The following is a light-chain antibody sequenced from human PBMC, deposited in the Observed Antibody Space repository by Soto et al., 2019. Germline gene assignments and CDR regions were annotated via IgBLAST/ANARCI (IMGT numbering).Light chain of an antibody. V-gene: IGKV1-5*01. CDR1: ESVTIW. CDR2: DAS. CDR3: EQYDSRSPWT. J-gene: IGKJ1*01. Sequence: DIQLTQSPSSLSASVGDRVTNTCRASESVTIWLAWYQQKPGKAPRLLIYDASTLEGGVPSRFSASGSGTEFTLTISSLQPDDFATYYCEQYDSRSPWTFGQGTKIEIK.